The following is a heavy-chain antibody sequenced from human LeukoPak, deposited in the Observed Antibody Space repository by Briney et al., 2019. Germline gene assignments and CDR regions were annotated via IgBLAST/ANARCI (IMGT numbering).Heavy chain of an antibody. V-gene: IGHV3-7*01. CDR3: ARWGALAGTFDY. CDR1: GFTFSSYW. D-gene: IGHD6-19*01. CDR2: IKQDGSEK. J-gene: IGHJ4*02. Sequence: PGRSLRLSCVASGFTFSSYWMSWVRQAPGKGLEWVANIKQDGSEKYYVDSVKGRFTMSRDNAKNSLYLQMNSLRTEDTAVYYCARWGALAGTFDYWGQGTLVTVSS.